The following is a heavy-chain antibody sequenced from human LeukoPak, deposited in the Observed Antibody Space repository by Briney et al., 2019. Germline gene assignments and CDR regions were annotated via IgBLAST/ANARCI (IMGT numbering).Heavy chain of an antibody. CDR1: GGSFSGYY. CDR2: IYYSGST. V-gene: IGHV4-34*09. CDR3: AREAATVIYYYGMDV. J-gene: IGHJ6*02. D-gene: IGHD4-11*01. Sequence: SETLSLTCAVYGGSFSGYYWSWIRQPPGKGLEWIGYIYYSGSTYYNPSLKSRVTISVDTSKNQFSLKLSSVTAADTAVYYCAREAATVIYYYGMDVWGQGTTVTVSS.